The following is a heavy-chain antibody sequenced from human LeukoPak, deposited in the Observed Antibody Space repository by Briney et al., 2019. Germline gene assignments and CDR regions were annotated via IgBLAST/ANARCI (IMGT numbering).Heavy chain of an antibody. CDR1: GFTFYNAW. CDR2: IRSRPAGGTT. V-gene: IGHV3-15*01. Sequence: PGGSLGLSCEVSGFTFYNAWMSWVRQAPGKGLEWVGRIRSRPAGGTTDYGAPVKGRFTISRDDSKNTVYLQMNNLKSEDTAIYYCSTGGGTNDYWGQGTLVTVSS. J-gene: IGHJ4*02. CDR3: STGGGTNDY. D-gene: IGHD2-15*01.